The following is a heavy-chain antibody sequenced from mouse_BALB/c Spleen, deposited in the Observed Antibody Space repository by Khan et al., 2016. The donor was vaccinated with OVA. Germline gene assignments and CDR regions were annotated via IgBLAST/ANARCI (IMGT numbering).Heavy chain of an antibody. Sequence: EVELVESGGGLVQPGGSRKLSCAASGFTSSSFGMHWVRQAPKKGLEWVAYVSSGSSTIYYVDTVKGRFTISRDNPKNTLFLQMTSLRSEDTAMYYCARSGGNFHWYFDVWGAGTSVTVSS. CDR1: GFTSSSFG. CDR2: VSSGSSTI. J-gene: IGHJ1*01. V-gene: IGHV5-17*02. D-gene: IGHD2-1*01. CDR3: ARSGGNFHWYFDV.